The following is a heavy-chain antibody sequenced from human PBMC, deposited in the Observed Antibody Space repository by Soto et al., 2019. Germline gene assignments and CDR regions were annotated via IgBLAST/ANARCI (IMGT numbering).Heavy chain of an antibody. CDR1: GGPFSRFA. Sequence: QVQLVQSGAEVKKPGASVNVSCKASGGPFSRFAFRWVRQAPGQGLEWMGDIIPIFGKTSYAQKFQGRVTMTADESTFTAYLELSSLTSDDTAVYYCARGDTHQLLRGWFDPWGQGTLVIVSS. V-gene: IGHV1-69*01. CDR3: ARGDTHQLLRGWFDP. J-gene: IGHJ5*02. CDR2: IIPIFGKT. D-gene: IGHD2-2*01.